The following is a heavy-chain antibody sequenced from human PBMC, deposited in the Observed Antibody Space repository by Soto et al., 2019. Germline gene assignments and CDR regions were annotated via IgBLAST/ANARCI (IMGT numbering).Heavy chain of an antibody. CDR3: AKDSASYDILAGRFDY. CDR2: ISGSGGST. Sequence: GGPLRLSCAASGFTFSSYAMSWVRQAPGKGLEWVSAISGSGGSTYYADSVRGRFTISRDHSKNTLYLQMNSLRADVTAVYYCAKDSASYDILAGRFDYWCKGAVVTVSS. J-gene: IGHJ4*02. V-gene: IGHV3-23*01. D-gene: IGHD3-9*01. CDR1: GFTFSSYA.